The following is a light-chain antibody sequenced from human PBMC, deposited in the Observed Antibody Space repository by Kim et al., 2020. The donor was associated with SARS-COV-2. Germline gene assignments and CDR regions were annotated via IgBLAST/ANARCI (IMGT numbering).Light chain of an antibody. CDR3: AAWDDSLNAQVV. CDR2: SDN. V-gene: IGLV1-44*01. J-gene: IGLJ2*01. CDR1: RSNIGSNT. Sequence: QRVTISCSGSRSNIGSNTVSWYQQLPGTAPKLFIYSDNQRPSGVPDRFSGSKSGTSASLAISGLQSEDEADYYCAAWDDSLNAQVVFGGGTKLTVL.